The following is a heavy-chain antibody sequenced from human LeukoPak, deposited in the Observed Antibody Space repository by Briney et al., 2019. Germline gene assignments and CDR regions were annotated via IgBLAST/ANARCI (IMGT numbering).Heavy chain of an antibody. CDR2: ISGSGGST. CDR3: AKGAITMIVVARSEEVYFDY. D-gene: IGHD3-22*01. V-gene: IGHV3-23*01. J-gene: IGHJ4*02. Sequence: TGGSLRLSCAASGFTFSSYAMSWVRQAPGKGLEWVSAISGSGGSTYYADSVKGRFTISRDNSKNTLYLQMNSLRAEDTAVYYCAKGAITMIVVARSEEVYFDYWGQGTLVTVSS. CDR1: GFTFSSYA.